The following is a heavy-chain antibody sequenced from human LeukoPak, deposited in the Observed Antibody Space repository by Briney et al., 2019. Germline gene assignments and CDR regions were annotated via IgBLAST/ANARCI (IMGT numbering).Heavy chain of an antibody. CDR1: GYTFTGYY. D-gene: IGHD5-18*01. CDR2: INPNSGGT. V-gene: IGHV1-2*06. CDR3: ARANGVYNYGFDY. J-gene: IGHJ4*02. Sequence: ASVKVSCKASGYTFTGYYMHWVRQAPGQGLEWMGRINPNSGGTNYAQKFQGRVTMTRDTSISTAYMELSSLRSEDTAVYYCARANGVYNYGFDYWGQGTLVTVSS.